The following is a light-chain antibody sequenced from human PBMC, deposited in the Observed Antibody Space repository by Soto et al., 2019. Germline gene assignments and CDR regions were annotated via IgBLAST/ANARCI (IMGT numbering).Light chain of an antibody. CDR3: QQYDTSPPLT. Sequence: EIVLTQSPGTLSLSPGDRATLSCRASQSVRSNYLAWYQQKPGQAPRLLLYGASSRATGIPDRFSGSGSGTYFTRTISRLEPEDFAVYYCQQYDTSPPLTFGGGTKVEIK. V-gene: IGKV3-20*01. CDR2: GAS. CDR1: QSVRSNY. J-gene: IGKJ4*01.